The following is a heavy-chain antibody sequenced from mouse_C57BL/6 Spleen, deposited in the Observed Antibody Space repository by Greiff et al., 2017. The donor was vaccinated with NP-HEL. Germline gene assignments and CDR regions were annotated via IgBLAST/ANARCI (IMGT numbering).Heavy chain of an antibody. Sequence: VQLQQSGTELVKPGASVKLSCTASGYTFTSYWMHWVKQRPGQGLEWIGNINPSNGGTNYNEKFKSKATLTVDKSSSTAYMQLSSLTSEASAVYYCARDYGSSYVAMDYWGQGTSVTVSS. CDR3: ARDYGSSYVAMDY. CDR1: GYTFTSYW. J-gene: IGHJ4*01. CDR2: INPSNGGT. D-gene: IGHD1-1*01. V-gene: IGHV1-53*01.